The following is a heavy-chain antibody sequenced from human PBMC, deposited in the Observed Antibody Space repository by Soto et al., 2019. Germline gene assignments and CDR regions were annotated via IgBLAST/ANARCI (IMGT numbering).Heavy chain of an antibody. Sequence: QVQLVQSGAEVKKPGSSVKVSCKASGGTFSSYAIGWVRQAPGQGLEWMGGIIPIFGTANYAQKFQGRVTITADESTSTAYMELSSLRSEDTAVYYCASISSGYYRNYYYYGMDVWGQGTTVTVSS. CDR1: GGTFSSYA. CDR3: ASISSGYYRNYYYYGMDV. J-gene: IGHJ6*02. V-gene: IGHV1-69*01. D-gene: IGHD3-22*01. CDR2: IIPIFGTA.